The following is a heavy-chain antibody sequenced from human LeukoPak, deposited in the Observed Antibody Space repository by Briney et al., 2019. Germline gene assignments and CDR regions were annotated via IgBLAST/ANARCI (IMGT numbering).Heavy chain of an antibody. D-gene: IGHD3-16*02. Sequence: PGGSLRLSCAASGFTFSDYYMSWIRQAPGKGLEWVSYLSSSGSTIYYADSVKGRFTISRDNAKNSLYLQMNSLRAEDTAVYYCAREGLYYDYVWGSYRPDAFDIWGQGTMVTVSS. CDR2: LSSSGSTI. CDR3: AREGLYYDYVWGSYRPDAFDI. V-gene: IGHV3-11*04. J-gene: IGHJ3*02. CDR1: GFTFSDYY.